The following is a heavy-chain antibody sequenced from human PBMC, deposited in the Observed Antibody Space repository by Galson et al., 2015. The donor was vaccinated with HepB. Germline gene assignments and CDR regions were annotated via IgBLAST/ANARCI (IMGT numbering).Heavy chain of an antibody. CDR3: AKRPKPNSSGWWDWFDP. CDR2: ISGSGGST. V-gene: IGHV3-23*01. CDR1: GFTFSSYA. D-gene: IGHD6-19*01. Sequence: SLRLSCAASGFTFSSYAMSWVRQARGKGLEWVSAISGSGGSTYYADSVKGRFTISRDNSKNTLYLQMNSLRAEDTAVYYCAKRPKPNSSGWWDWFDPWGQGTLVTVSS. J-gene: IGHJ5*02.